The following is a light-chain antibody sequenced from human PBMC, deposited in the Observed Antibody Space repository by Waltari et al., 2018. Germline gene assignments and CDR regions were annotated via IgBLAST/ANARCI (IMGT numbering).Light chain of an antibody. CDR1: QSVSSSY. J-gene: IGKJ3*01. Sequence: EIVLTQSPGTLSLSPGERATLSCRASQSVSSSYLAWYQQKPGQAPRVLIHGASNRATGIPDRFSGSGSGTDCTLTISRLEPEDFAVYYCQQYGSSPWTFGPGTKVDIK. V-gene: IGKV3-20*01. CDR3: QQYGSSPWT. CDR2: GAS.